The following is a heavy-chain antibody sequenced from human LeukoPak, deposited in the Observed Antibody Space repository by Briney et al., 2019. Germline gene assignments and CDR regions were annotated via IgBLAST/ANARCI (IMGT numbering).Heavy chain of an antibody. CDR1: GSTFSSYA. D-gene: IGHD3-9*01. V-gene: IGHV3-23*01. CDR3: AKDLSRLRYFPTYYYGMDV. Sequence: PGGSLRLSCAASGSTFSSYAMSWVRQAPGKGLEWVSAISGSGGSTYYADSVKGRFTISRDNSKNTLYLQMNSLRAEDTAVYYCAKDLSRLRYFPTYYYGMDVWGQGTTVTVSS. J-gene: IGHJ6*02. CDR2: ISGSGGST.